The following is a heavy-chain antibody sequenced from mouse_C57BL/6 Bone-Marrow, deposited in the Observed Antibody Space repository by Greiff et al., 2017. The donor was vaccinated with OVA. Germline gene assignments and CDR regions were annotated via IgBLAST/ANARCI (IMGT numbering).Heavy chain of an antibody. Sequence: QVQLQQPGAELVRPGTSVKLSCKASGYTFTSYWMHWVKQRPGQGLEWIGVIDPSDSYTNYNQKFKGKATLTVDTSSSTAYMQLSSLTSEDSAVYDCARRPFYYDYGRYAMDYWGQGTSVTVSS. CDR3: ARRPFYYDYGRYAMDY. CDR2: IDPSDSYT. D-gene: IGHD2-4*01. V-gene: IGHV1-59*01. CDR1: GYTFTSYW. J-gene: IGHJ4*01.